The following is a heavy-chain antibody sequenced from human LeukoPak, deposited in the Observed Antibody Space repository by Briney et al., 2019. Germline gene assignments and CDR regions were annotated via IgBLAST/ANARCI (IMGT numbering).Heavy chain of an antibody. Sequence: QPGGSLRLSCAASGFTFSSYGMSWVRQAPGKGLEWVSAISGSGGSTYYADSVKGRFTISRDNSKNTLYLQMNSLRAEDTAVYYCAKWGGYSYGNDYWGQGTLVTVSS. CDR1: GFTFSSYG. J-gene: IGHJ4*02. V-gene: IGHV3-23*01. CDR3: AKWGGYSYGNDY. D-gene: IGHD5-18*01. CDR2: ISGSGGST.